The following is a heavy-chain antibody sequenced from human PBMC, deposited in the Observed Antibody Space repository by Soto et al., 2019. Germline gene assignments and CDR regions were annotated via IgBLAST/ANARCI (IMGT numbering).Heavy chain of an antibody. V-gene: IGHV1-46*01. Sequence: GASVKVSCKSSGYTFINYYVHWVRQAPGQGLEWMGMINPSGGRTTYPQKFQGRVTMTGDTSTSTAYVELSSLRSDDTAVFYCAREKASTSLLTHYYYAMDVWGQGTTVTVSS. CDR3: AREKASTSLLTHYYYAMDV. CDR1: GYTFINYY. J-gene: IGHJ6*02. CDR2: INPSGGRT.